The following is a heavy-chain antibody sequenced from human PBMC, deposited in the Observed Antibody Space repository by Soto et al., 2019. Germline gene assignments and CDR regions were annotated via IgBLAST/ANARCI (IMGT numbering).Heavy chain of an antibody. CDR1: GGSISSFAYY. D-gene: IGHD3-10*01. V-gene: IGHV4-39*01. CDR2: VYYNENT. CDR3: ARRERYYGSPGWFDP. Sequence: SETLSLTCTVSGGSISSFAYYWGWIRQPPGKGLEWIGTVYYNENTYYNLSLKSRVTISVDTAKNQFSLNLRSVTAADTAIYFCARRERYYGSPGWFDPWGQGTLVTVSS. J-gene: IGHJ5*02.